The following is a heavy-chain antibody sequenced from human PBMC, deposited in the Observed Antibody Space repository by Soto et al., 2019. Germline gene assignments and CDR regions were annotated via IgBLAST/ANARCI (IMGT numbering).Heavy chain of an antibody. D-gene: IGHD3-10*01. J-gene: IGHJ4*02. CDR2: IYYSGST. V-gene: IGHV4-39*01. CDR3: ARPTYYYGSGSYYFDY. Sequence: SETLSLTCTVSGGSISSSSYYWGWIRQPPGKGLEWIGSIYYSGSTYYNPSLKSRVTISVDTSKNHFSLKLSFVTAADTAVYYCARPTYYYGSGSYYFDYWGQGTLVTVSS. CDR1: GGSISSSSYY.